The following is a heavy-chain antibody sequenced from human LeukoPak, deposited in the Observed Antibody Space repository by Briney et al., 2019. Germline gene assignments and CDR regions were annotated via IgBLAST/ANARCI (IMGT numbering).Heavy chain of an antibody. Sequence: SETLSLTCTVSGGSISSYYWSWIRQPPGKGLEWIGYIYTSGSTNYNPSLKSRVTISVDTSKNQFSLKLSSVTAADTAVYYCARAREYSSPSGKYYYYYYMDVWGKGTTVTVSS. CDR2: IYTSGST. J-gene: IGHJ6*03. CDR1: GGSISSYY. D-gene: IGHD6-6*01. V-gene: IGHV4-4*09. CDR3: ARAREYSSPSGKYYYYYYMDV.